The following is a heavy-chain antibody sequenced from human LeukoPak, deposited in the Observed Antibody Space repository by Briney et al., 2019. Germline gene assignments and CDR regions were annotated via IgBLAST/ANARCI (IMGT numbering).Heavy chain of an antibody. D-gene: IGHD6-13*01. J-gene: IGHJ3*02. CDR3: ARVPTYEIAAARVGYAFDI. V-gene: IGHV4-4*08. CDR2: IYTSGST. CDR1: GGSISSYY. Sequence: SETLSLTCTVSGGSISSYYWSWIRQPPGKGLEWIGRIYTSGSTNYNPSFKSRVTISVDTSKNQFSLKLSSVTAADTAVYYCARVPTYEIAAARVGYAFDIWGQGTMVTVSS.